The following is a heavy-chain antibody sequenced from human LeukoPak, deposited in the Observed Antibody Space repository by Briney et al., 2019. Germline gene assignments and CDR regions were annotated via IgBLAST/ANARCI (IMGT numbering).Heavy chain of an antibody. CDR2: IKSKTDGGTT. CDR1: GFTFSNAW. Sequence: GGSLRLSCAASGFTFSNAWMSWVRQAPGKGLEWVGRIKSKTDGGTTDYAAPVKGRFTISRDDSKNTLYLQVNSLKTEDTAVYYCTTDSGYSGSYYGYWGQGTLVTVSS. CDR3: TTDSGYSGSYYGY. J-gene: IGHJ4*02. V-gene: IGHV3-15*01. D-gene: IGHD1-26*01.